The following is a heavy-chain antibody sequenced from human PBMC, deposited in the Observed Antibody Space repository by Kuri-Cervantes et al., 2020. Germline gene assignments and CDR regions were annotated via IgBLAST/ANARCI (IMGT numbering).Heavy chain of an antibody. J-gene: IGHJ4*02. D-gene: IGHD1-26*01. CDR1: GFTFSNAW. CDR3: ARSSGSSRSQYSFDY. CDR2: IKQDGSER. V-gene: IGHV3-7*01. Sequence: GESLKISCAASGFTFSNAWMSWVRQAPGKGLEWVANIKQDGSERYYVDSVKGRFTISRDNAENSLYLQMSSLRAEDTAVYYCARSSGSSRSQYSFDYWGQGTLVTVSS.